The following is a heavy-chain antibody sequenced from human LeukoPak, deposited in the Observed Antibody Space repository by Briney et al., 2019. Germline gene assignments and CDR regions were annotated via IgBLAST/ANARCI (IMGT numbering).Heavy chain of an antibody. V-gene: IGHV1-2*02. CDR1: GYNFRDYY. D-gene: IGHD3-10*01. Sequence: ASVKVSCKASGYNFRDYYMFWIRQAPGQGLEWVGWINPKTGVTSYAQKFQGRVTVTTDTSISTLYMELNSLRSGDTAVYYCARDHVSGRDDRNFDYWGQGTLVTVSS. J-gene: IGHJ4*02. CDR3: ARDHVSGRDDRNFDY. CDR2: INPKTGVT.